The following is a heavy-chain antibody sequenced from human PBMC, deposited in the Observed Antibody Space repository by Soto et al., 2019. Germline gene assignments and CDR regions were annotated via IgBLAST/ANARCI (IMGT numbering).Heavy chain of an antibody. V-gene: IGHV4-39*01. CDR3: ARRVQLLFMCRNVYYHDGTDG. D-gene: IGHD5-18*01. Sequence: PSGTLSLTCTVSGGSISSSSYYWGWIRQPPGKGLEWIGSIYYSGSTYYNPSLKSRVTISVDTSKNQFSMKLSSVTAADTAVYKCARRVQLLFMCRNVYYHDGTDGWSQGTT. CDR2: IYYSGST. J-gene: IGHJ6*02. CDR1: GGSISSSSYY.